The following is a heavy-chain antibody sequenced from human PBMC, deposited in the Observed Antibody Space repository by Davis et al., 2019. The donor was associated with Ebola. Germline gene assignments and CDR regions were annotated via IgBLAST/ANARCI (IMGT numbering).Heavy chain of an antibody. CDR2: ISYDGSNK. CDR1: GFTFSTYD. CDR3: AKGQKQWKLYYYYYHAMDV. D-gene: IGHD6-19*01. J-gene: IGHJ6*04. Sequence: GESLKISCAASGFTFSTYDMRWVRQAPGKGLEWVAVISYDGSNKDYADSVKGRYTISRDNAKNTLYLQMNSLRAEDTAVYYCAKGQKQWKLYYYYYHAMDVWGKGTTVTVSS. V-gene: IGHV3-30*18.